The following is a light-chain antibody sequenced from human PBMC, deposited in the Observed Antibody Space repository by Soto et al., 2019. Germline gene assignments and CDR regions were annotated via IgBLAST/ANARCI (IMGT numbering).Light chain of an antibody. J-gene: IGKJ4*01. CDR2: TAS. V-gene: IGKV1-9*01. CDR3: QQHNSYPVT. Sequence: DIQLTQSPSFLSASVGDRVTITCRASQGISSYLAWYQQKPGKAPNLLIYTASTLQSGVPSRFSGSGSGTEFTLTISSQQPEDFATYYCQQHNSYPVTFGGGTKAEIK. CDR1: QGISSY.